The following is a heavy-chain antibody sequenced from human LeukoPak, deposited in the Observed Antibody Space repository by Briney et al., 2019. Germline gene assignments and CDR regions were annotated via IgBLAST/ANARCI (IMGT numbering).Heavy chain of an antibody. CDR2: INHSRTT. D-gene: IGHD2-15*01. CDR1: GGSFSGYY. Sequence: PSETLSLTCADYGGSFSGYYWSWIRQPPGKGLEWIGGINHSRTTNYNPSLKSRVTISVDTSKNQFSLKLSSVTAADTAVYYCARDVDATSGWFDPWGQGTLVTVSS. V-gene: IGHV4-34*01. CDR3: ARDVDATSGWFDP. J-gene: IGHJ5*02.